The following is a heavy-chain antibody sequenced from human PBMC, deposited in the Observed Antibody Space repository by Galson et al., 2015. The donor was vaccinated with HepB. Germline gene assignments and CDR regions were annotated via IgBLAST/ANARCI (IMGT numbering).Heavy chain of an antibody. Sequence: SLRLSCAASGFSVRNNFMTWVRRTPGKGLEWVSLLYTTDVTYYADSVKGRFSISRDNSKNTVYLQMDSLRAEDTAVYYCARARGNYWSFDYWGLGTLVTVSS. CDR1: GFSVRNNF. CDR2: LYTTDVT. CDR3: ARARGNYWSFDY. J-gene: IGHJ4*02. D-gene: IGHD2-8*02. V-gene: IGHV3-53*01.